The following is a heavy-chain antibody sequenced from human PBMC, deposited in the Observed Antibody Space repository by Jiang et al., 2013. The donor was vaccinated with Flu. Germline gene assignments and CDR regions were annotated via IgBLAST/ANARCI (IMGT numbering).Heavy chain of an antibody. J-gene: IGHJ4*02. CDR2: TYYRSKWYN. Sequence: QTLSLTCAISGDSVSSNSAAWNWIRQSPSRGLEWLGRTYYRSKWYNDYAVSVKSRITINPDTSKNQFSLQLNSVTPEDTAVYYCARDLLRSYDSSGYASFDYWGQGTLVTVSS. CDR3: ARDLLRSYDSSGYASFDY. CDR1: GDSVSSNSAA. D-gene: IGHD3-22*01. V-gene: IGHV6-1*01.